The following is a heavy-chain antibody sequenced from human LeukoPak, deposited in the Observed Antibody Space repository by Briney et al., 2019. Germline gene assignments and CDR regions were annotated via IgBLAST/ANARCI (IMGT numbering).Heavy chain of an antibody. D-gene: IGHD3-22*01. CDR1: GGSISSYY. V-gene: IGHV4-34*01. CDR2: INHSGST. J-gene: IGHJ6*02. CDR3: ARDRELTYYYDSSGYSNYYYGMDV. Sequence: KPSETLSLTCTVSGGSISSYYWSWIRQPPGKGLEWIGEINHSGSTNYNPSLKSRVTISVDTSKNQFSLKLSSVTAADTAVYYCARDRELTYYYDSSGYSNYYYGMDVWGQGTTVTVSS.